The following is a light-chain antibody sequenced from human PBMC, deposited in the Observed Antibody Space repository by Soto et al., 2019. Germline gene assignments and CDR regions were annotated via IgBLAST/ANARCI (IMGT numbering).Light chain of an antibody. CDR3: SSYTRTTTLV. CDR1: SSDVGYYNF. J-gene: IGLJ2*01. V-gene: IGLV2-14*01. CDR2: EVS. Sequence: QSVLTQPASVSGSPGQSITISCTGTSSDVGYYNFVSWYQQHPGKVPKLMIYEVSNRPSGVSNRFSGSKSGNTASLTISGLQAEAEADYYCSSYTRTTTLVFGGGTKLTVL.